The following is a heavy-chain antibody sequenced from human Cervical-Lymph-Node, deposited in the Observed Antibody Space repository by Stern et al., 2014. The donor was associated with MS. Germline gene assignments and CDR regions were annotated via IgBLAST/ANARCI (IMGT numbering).Heavy chain of an antibody. J-gene: IGHJ2*01. CDR1: GFTFSSYA. D-gene: IGHD6-19*01. Sequence: EVQLVESGGGLVQPGGSLRLSCTGFGFTFSSYAMTWVRQAPGKGLEWVSAISGSGGTPHYADSVKGRFPVSRGNSRGPFYLQMKYPETEDTALFFRAKWLEKNGLKLLRPQKGKNWSFDVWGRGTLVTVSS. CDR2: ISGSGGTP. CDR3: AKWLEKNGLKLLRPQKGKNWSFDV. V-gene: IGHV3-23*04.